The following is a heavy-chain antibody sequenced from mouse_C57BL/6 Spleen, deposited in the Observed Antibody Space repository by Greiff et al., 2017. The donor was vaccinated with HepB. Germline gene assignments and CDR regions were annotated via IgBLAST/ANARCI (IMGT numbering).Heavy chain of an antibody. CDR3: ARLGYGGDYAMDY. V-gene: IGHV1-69*01. Sequence: QVQLQQSGAELVMPGASVKLSCKASGYTFTSYWMHWVKQRPGQGLEWIGEIDPSDSYTNYNQKFKGKSTLTVDKSSSTAYMQLSSLTSEDSAVYYCARLGYGGDYAMDYWGQGTSVTVSS. CDR2: IDPSDSYT. CDR1: GYTFTSYW. D-gene: IGHD2-2*01. J-gene: IGHJ4*01.